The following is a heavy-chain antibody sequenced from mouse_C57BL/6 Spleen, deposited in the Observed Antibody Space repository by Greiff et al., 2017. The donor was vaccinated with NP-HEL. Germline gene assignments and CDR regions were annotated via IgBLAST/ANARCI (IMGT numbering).Heavy chain of an antibody. V-gene: IGHV1-69*01. CDR1: GYTFTSYW. CDR3: ARRYDYDYYYAMDY. Sequence: VQLQQPGAELVMPGASVKLSCKASGYTFTSYWMHWVKQRPGQGLEWIGEIDPSDSYTNYNQKFKGKSTLTVDKSSSTAYMQLSSLTSEDSAVYYCARRYDYDYYYAMDYWGQGTSVTVSS. CDR2: IDPSDSYT. D-gene: IGHD2-4*01. J-gene: IGHJ4*01.